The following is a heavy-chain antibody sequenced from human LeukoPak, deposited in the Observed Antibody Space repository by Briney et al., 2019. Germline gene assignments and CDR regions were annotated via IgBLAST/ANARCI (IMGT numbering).Heavy chain of an antibody. Sequence: PSETLSLTCTVSGGSISSYYWSWIRQPAGKGLEWIGRIYTSGSTNYNPSLKSRVTMSVDTSKNQFSLKLSSVTAADTAVYYCARELVGHYCSGDSCYNFYYYYYMDVWGKGTTVTVSS. J-gene: IGHJ6*03. CDR2: IYTSGST. CDR1: GGSISSYY. CDR3: ARELVGHYCSGDSCYNFYYYYYMDV. D-gene: IGHD2-15*01. V-gene: IGHV4-4*07.